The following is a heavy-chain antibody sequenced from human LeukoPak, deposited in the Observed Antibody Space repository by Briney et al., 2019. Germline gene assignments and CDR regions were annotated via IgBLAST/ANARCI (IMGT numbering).Heavy chain of an antibody. D-gene: IGHD3-22*01. CDR2: IYYSGST. CDR3: AGDYDSSGYY. V-gene: IGHV4-39*07. CDR1: GGSISSSSYY. J-gene: IGHJ4*02. Sequence: SETLSLTCTVSGGSISSSSYYWGWIRQPPGTGLEWIGSIYYSGSTYYNPSLKSRVTISVDTSKNQFSLKLSSVTAADTAVYYCAGDYDSSGYYWGQGTLVTVSS.